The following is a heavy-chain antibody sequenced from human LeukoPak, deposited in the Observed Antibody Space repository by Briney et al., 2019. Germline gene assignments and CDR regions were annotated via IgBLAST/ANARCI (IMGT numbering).Heavy chain of an antibody. D-gene: IGHD4-17*01. CDR2: IFYSGNT. J-gene: IGHJ4*02. CDR1: DDSITSSAYY. Sequence: SETLSLTSAVSDDSITSSAYYCAWIRQPPGKGLEWIRSIFYSGNTYYNPSLKSRVTISVDTSKNQFSLKLDSVTAADTAFYYSARRHGDFPFFDHWGQGTLVTVSS. V-gene: IGHV4-39*01. CDR3: ARRHGDFPFFDH.